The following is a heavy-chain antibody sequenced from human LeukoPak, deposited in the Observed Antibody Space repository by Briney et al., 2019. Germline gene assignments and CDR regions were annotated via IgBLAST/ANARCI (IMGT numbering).Heavy chain of an antibody. D-gene: IGHD3-22*01. CDR3: ATSTMAVVVPTPFDY. V-gene: IGHV1-18*01. CDR1: GYTFTSYG. Sequence: ASVTVSCKASGYTFTSYGISWVRQAPGQGLEWMGWISAYNGNTNYAQKLQGRVTMTTDTSTSTAYMELRSLRSDDTAVYYCATSTMAVVVPTPFDYWGQGTLVTVSS. CDR2: ISAYNGNT. J-gene: IGHJ4*02.